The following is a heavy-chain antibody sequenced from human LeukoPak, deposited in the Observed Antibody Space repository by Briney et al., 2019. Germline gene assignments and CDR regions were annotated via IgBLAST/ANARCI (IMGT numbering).Heavy chain of an antibody. CDR1: GYTFTGYY. Sequence: GSVNVSCTASGYTFTGYYMHWVRQAPGQGLERIGWINPNSGGTNYAQTFQGRVTMTRDTSISTAYMELSRLRSDDTAVYYCAREDIVVVPAAINADNWFDPWGQGTLVTVSS. CDR2: INPNSGGT. V-gene: IGHV1-2*02. J-gene: IGHJ5*02. CDR3: AREDIVVVPAAINADNWFDP. D-gene: IGHD2-2*02.